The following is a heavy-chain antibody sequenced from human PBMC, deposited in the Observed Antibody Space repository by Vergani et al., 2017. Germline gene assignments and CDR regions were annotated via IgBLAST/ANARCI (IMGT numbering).Heavy chain of an antibody. J-gene: IGHJ4*02. Sequence: QVQLVESGGGVVQPGRSLRLSCAASGFTSSRYGMHWVRQAPGKGLEWVAVIWYDGSNKYYADSVKGRFTISSDSFKNTLYLQMNILRAEDTAVYYCARDGGMGGDAGLRDWGEGTLVTVSS. CDR1: GFTSSRYG. CDR3: ARDGGMGGDAGLRD. CDR2: IWYDGSNK. V-gene: IGHV3-33*01. D-gene: IGHD2-15*01.